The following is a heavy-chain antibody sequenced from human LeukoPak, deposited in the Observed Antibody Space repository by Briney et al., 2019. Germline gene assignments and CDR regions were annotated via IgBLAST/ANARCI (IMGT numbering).Heavy chain of an antibody. V-gene: IGHV3-53*01. D-gene: IGHD5-24*01. CDR3: ATVGNLDAFDM. Sequence: GGSLRLSCAASGFSVSRNYMTWVRQAPGKGLEWVSVIYGGGKPYYADSVKGRFTISRDKSKNILYLQMNTLRAEDTAVYYCATVGNLDAFDMWGQGTMVTVSS. CDR1: GFSVSRNY. J-gene: IGHJ3*02. CDR2: IYGGGKP.